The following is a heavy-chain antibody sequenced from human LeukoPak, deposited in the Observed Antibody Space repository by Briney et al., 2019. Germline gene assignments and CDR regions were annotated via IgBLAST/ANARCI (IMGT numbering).Heavy chain of an antibody. D-gene: IGHD3-9*01. J-gene: IGHJ4*02. V-gene: IGHV3-23*01. Sequence: GGSLRLSCAASGFTFSGYAMSWVRQAPGKGLEWVSAISGSGGSTYYADSVKGRFTISRDNSKNTLYLQMNSLRAEDTAVYYCAKLQRVRYFGDYWGQGTLVTVSS. CDR2: ISGSGGST. CDR1: GFTFSGYA. CDR3: AKLQRVRYFGDY.